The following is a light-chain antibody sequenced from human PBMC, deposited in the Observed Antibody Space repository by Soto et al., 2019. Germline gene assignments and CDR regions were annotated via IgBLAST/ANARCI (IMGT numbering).Light chain of an antibody. CDR2: GTS. Sequence: EIVLTQSPGTLSVSPGERATLSCRASQTISSNNLAWYQQQPGQAPSLLIYGTSSRATDSPDRFSGSGSGTDFTLTISRLEPEDSAIYYCQQYGSWTFGQGTKVEIK. CDR3: QQYGSWT. V-gene: IGKV3-20*01. CDR1: QTISSNN. J-gene: IGKJ1*01.